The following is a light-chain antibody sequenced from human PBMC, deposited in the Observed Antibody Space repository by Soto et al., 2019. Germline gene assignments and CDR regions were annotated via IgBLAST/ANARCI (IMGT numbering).Light chain of an antibody. J-gene: IGLJ3*02. CDR3: NAYASSSARV. V-gene: IGLV2-14*01. CDR2: EVT. Sequence: QSALTQPASVSGSPGQSITISCTGTSSDVGAFNYVSWYQQYPGKAPKLIIYEVTNRPSGVSNRFSGSKSGNTASLTISGLRTEDEADYYCNAYASSSARVFGEGTKLTVL. CDR1: SSDVGAFNY.